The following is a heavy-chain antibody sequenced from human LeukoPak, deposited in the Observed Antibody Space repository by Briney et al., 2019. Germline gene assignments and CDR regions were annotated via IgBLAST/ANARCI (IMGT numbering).Heavy chain of an antibody. CDR1: GFTFNNYA. CDR3: ARLPTFYYDNSGYHYDY. J-gene: IGHJ4*02. Sequence: GGSLRLSCVASGFTFNNYAMSWVRQAPGRGLEWASSTAGSGISKGYADSVKGRFTISKDKSKNTSYLQMDNLRAEDTGVYFCARLPTFYYDNSGYHYDYWGQGTLVTVSS. D-gene: IGHD3-22*01. V-gene: IGHV3-23*01. CDR2: TAGSGISK.